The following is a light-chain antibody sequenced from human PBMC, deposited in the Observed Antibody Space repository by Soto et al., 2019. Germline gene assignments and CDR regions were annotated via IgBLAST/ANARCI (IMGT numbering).Light chain of an antibody. Sequence: EIVVTQSPATLSVSPGERATLSCRASQSVGNNFAWYQQKPGQAPRLLIFATSTWATGVPARFSGSGSGTEFTLTVSSLQSEDFAVYYCQQYSDWPLTFGGGTEVEIE. V-gene: IGKV3-15*01. J-gene: IGKJ4*01. CDR3: QQYSDWPLT. CDR1: QSVGNN. CDR2: ATS.